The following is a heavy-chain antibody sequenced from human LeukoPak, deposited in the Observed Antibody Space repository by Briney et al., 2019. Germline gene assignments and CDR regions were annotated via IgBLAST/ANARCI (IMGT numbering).Heavy chain of an antibody. D-gene: IGHD1-1*01. CDR2: VIPIFGTA. CDR3: ARSPKLERRHYYYYMDV. CDR1: GGTFSSYA. V-gene: IGHV1-69*06. Sequence: SVKVSCKASGGTFSSYAISWVRQAPGQGLEWMGGVIPIFGTANYAQKFQGRVTITADKSTSTAYMELSSLRSEDTAVYYCARSPKLERRHYYYYMDVWGKGTTVTVSS. J-gene: IGHJ6*03.